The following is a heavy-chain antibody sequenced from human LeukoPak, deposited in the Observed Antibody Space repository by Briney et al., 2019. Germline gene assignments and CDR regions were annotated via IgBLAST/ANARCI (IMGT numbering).Heavy chain of an antibody. D-gene: IGHD6-13*01. CDR2: ISYDGSNK. J-gene: IGHJ4*02. V-gene: IGHV3-30*19. CDR3: ARVSDSSSWYPSYYFDY. CDR1: GFTFSSYG. Sequence: GRSLRLSCAASGFTFSSYGMHWVRQAPGKGLEWVAVISYDGSNKYYADSVKGRFTISRDNSKNTLYLQMNSLRAEDTAVYYCARVSDSSSWYPSYYFDYWGQGTLVTVSS.